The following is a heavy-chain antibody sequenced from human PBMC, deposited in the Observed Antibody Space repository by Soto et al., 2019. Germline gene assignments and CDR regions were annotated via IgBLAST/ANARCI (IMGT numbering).Heavy chain of an antibody. CDR2: IYWDDDK. V-gene: IGHV2-5*02. J-gene: IGHJ5*02. Sequence: CGPTRANPTPTLTLTCNFSGFSLNTAGVAVGWIRQPPGTALEWLALIYWDDDKRYTPSLKRRLTITKDASKTQVVLTMTNMDPIDTATYYCAHSPLAGLSWFDPWGQGAMVTVSS. CDR1: GFSLNTAGVA. D-gene: IGHD6-19*01. CDR3: AHSPLAGLSWFDP.